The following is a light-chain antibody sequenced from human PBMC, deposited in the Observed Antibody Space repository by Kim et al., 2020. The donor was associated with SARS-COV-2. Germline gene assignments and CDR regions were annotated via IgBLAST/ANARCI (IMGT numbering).Light chain of an antibody. CDR1: QTIDNN. J-gene: IGKJ2*03. CDR2: GAS. CDR3: QHYHKWPHS. Sequence: SVSTGERTTLSCRASQTIDNNLAWFQQKPGQAPRLFIYGASTRAPGIPARFSGSGSGTEFTLTISSLQSEDFAVYYCQHYHKWPHSFGQGTKLEI. V-gene: IGKV3-15*01.